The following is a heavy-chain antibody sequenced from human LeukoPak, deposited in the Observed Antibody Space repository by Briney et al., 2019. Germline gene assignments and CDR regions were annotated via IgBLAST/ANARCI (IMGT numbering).Heavy chain of an antibody. D-gene: IGHD2-2*01. Sequence: SETLSLTCTVSGGSISSSSYYWGWIRQPPGKGLEWIGSIYYSGSTYYNPSLKSRVTISVDTSKNQFSLKLSSVTAADTAVYYCARASIYCSSTSCYVYYYYYMDVWGKGTTVTVSS. CDR3: ARASIYCSSTSCYVYYYYYMDV. J-gene: IGHJ6*03. V-gene: IGHV4-39*07. CDR1: GGSISSSSYY. CDR2: IYYSGST.